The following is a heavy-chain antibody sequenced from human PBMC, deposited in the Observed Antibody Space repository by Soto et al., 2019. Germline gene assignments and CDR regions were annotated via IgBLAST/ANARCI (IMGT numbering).Heavy chain of an antibody. CDR3: ARDPLWGTAMVVWYFDL. CDR2: ISYDGSNK. J-gene: IGHJ2*01. Sequence: QVQLVESGGGVVQPGRSLRLSCAASGFTFSSYAMHWVRQAPGKGLEWVAVISYDGSNKYYADSVKGRFTISRDNSKNSLYLQMNSLRAEDTAVYYCARDPLWGTAMVVWYFDLWGRGTLVTDSS. D-gene: IGHD5-18*01. V-gene: IGHV3-30-3*01. CDR1: GFTFSSYA.